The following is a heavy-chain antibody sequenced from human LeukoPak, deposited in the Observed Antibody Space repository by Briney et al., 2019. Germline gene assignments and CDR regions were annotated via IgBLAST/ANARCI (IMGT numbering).Heavy chain of an antibody. V-gene: IGHV3-74*01. CDR3: AREATSFWSAQGESDY. CDR2: INSDGSSI. J-gene: IGHJ4*02. Sequence: PGGSLRLSCAASGFTFSSHWMHWVRQAPGKGLVWVSRINSDGSSISYADSVKGRFTISRDNAKDTLYLQMNSLRAEDTAVYYCAREATSFWSAQGESDYWGQGTLVTVSS. CDR1: GFTFSSHW. D-gene: IGHD3-3*01.